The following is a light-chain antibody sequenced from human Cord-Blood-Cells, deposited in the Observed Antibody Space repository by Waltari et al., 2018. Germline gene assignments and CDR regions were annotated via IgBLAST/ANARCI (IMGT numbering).Light chain of an antibody. CDR1: QSVSSSY. V-gene: IGKV3-20*01. J-gene: IGKJ4*02. CDR2: GAS. Sequence: EIVLTHSPGTLSLSPGERATLSCRASQSVSSSYLAWYQQNPGQAPRLLIYGASSRATGIPDRFSGSGSGTDFTLTISRLEPEDFAVYDCQQYGSSPLTFGGGTKVEIK. CDR3: QQYGSSPLT.